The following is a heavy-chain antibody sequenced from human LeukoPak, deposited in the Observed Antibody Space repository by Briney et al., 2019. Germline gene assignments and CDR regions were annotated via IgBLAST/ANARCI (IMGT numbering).Heavy chain of an antibody. Sequence: GASVKVSCKASGYTFTSYYMHWVRQAPGQGLEWMGIINPSGGSTSYAQKFQGRVTMTRDTSTSTVYMELSSLRSEDTAVCYCAAHRSGYSPFYYYMDVWGKGTTVTVSS. CDR1: GYTFTSYY. CDR3: AAHRSGYSPFYYYMDV. J-gene: IGHJ6*03. CDR2: INPSGGST. V-gene: IGHV1-46*03. D-gene: IGHD3-22*01.